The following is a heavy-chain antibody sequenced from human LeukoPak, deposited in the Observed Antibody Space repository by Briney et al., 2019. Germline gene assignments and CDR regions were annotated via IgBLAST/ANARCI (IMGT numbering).Heavy chain of an antibody. CDR1: GFTFSSYG. V-gene: IGHV3-30*18. J-gene: IGHJ6*02. D-gene: IGHD3-22*01. CDR3: AKYRGYYDSSGPLYYYYGMDV. CDR2: ISYDGSNK. Sequence: GGSLRLSCAASGFTFSSYGMHWVRQAPGKGPEWVAVISYDGSNKHCADSVKGRFTISRDNSKNTLYLQMNSLRAEDTAVYYCAKYRGYYDSSGPLYYYYGMDVWGQGTTVTVSS.